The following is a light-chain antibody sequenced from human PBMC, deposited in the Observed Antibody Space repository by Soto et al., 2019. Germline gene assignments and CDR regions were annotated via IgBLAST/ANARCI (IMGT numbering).Light chain of an antibody. V-gene: IGLV2-23*03. J-gene: IGLJ1*01. CDR3: CSYAGRSTFYV. CDR2: EGS. CDR1: SSDVGSYNF. Sequence: QSALTQPASVSGSPGQSITISCTGTSSDVGSYNFVSWYQQRPGKAPKVMIFEGSKRPSGVSSRFSGSKSGNTASLTISGLQAEDEADYYCCSYAGRSTFYVFGTGTKLTVL.